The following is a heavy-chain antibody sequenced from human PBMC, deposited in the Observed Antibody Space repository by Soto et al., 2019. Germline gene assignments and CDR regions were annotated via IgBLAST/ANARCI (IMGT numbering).Heavy chain of an antibody. V-gene: IGHV1-69*02. J-gene: IGHJ4*02. CDR1: GGTFSSYT. CDR3: ARAAVAGTDYFDY. D-gene: IGHD6-19*01. Sequence: SVKVSCKASGGTFSSYTISWVRQAPGQGLEWMGRIIPILGIANYAQKFQGRVTITADKSTSTAYMELSSLRSEDTAVYYCARAAVAGTDYFDYWGQGTLVTVS. CDR2: IIPILGIA.